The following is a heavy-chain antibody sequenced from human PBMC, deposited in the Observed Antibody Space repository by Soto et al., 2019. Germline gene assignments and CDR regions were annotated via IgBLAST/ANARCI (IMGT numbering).Heavy chain of an antibody. Sequence: QVQLVQSGAEVKKPGASVKVSCKASGYTFTSYDINWVRQATGQGLEWMGRMNPNSGDTGLAQKFQGRITMTRNTSITTAYMELSSLRSEDTAVYYCARDGSKIDGYGVQVGYWGQGTVVTVSS. CDR2: MNPNSGDT. V-gene: IGHV1-8*01. CDR3: ARDGSKIDGYGVQVGY. D-gene: IGHD4-17*01. J-gene: IGHJ4*02. CDR1: GYTFTSYD.